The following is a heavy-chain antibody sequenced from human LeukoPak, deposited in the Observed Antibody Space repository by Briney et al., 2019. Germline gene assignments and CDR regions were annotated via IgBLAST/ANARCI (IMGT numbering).Heavy chain of an antibody. J-gene: IGHJ4*02. D-gene: IGHD3-22*01. Sequence: GGSLRLSCAASGFTFSSYAMHWVRQAPGKGLEYVSAISSNGGSTYYANSVKGRFTISSDNSKKTLYLQMGSLRAEDMAVYYCARDRDSSGYYHFFDYWGQGPLVTVSS. CDR2: ISSNGGST. CDR1: GFTFSSYA. V-gene: IGHV3-64*01. CDR3: ARDRDSSGYYHFFDY.